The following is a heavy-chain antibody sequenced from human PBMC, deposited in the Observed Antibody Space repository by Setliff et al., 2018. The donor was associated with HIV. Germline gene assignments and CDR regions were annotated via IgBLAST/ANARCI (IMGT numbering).Heavy chain of an antibody. CDR2: INPGDFDI. CDR1: GYRFTNYW. J-gene: IGHJ6*02. Sequence: GESLKISCKGSGYRFTNYWIGWVRQMPGKGLEWMGIINPGDFDIRYNPSFEGQVTISADKSTGTAYLQWSSLKVSDSGIYYCARQGPNSSHLHFFYYYAMDVWSQGTTVTVSS. CDR3: ARQGPNSSHLHFFYYYAMDV. V-gene: IGHV5-51*01.